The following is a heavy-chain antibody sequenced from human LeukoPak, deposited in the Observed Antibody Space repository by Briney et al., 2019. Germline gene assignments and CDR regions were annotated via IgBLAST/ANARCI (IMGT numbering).Heavy chain of an antibody. CDR2: ISAYNGNT. Sequence: ASVKVSCKASGYTFSSYGISWVRQAPGQGLEWMGWISAYNGNTNYAQKLQGRVTMTTDTSTSTAYMELSSLRSEDTAVYYCARASLLPAHPWWYFDLWGRGTLVTVSS. D-gene: IGHD2-15*01. CDR3: ARASLLPAHPWWYFDL. CDR1: GYTFSSYG. J-gene: IGHJ2*01. V-gene: IGHV1-18*01.